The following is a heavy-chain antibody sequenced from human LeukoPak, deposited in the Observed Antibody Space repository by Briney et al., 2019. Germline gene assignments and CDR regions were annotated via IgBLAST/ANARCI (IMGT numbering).Heavy chain of an antibody. CDR1: ESAFRNFA. Sequence: GGSLRLSCAASESAFRNFAMHWVRQSPDKGLEWVALISFDGVTTYYADSVRGRFTISRDNSKNTLFLQMNSLRGEDTAVYYCAREYSDSYGVIGHFDSWGQGTLVPVSS. D-gene: IGHD2-21*01. J-gene: IGHJ4*02. CDR2: ISFDGVTT. CDR3: AREYSDSYGVIGHFDS. V-gene: IGHV3-30-3*01.